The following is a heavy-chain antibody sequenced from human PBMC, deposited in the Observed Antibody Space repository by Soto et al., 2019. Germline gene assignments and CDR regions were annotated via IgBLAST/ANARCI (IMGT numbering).Heavy chain of an antibody. D-gene: IGHD6-13*01. Sequence: GGSLRLSCAASGFTFSSYSMNWVRQAPGKGLEWVSSISSSSSYIYYADSVKGRFTISRDNAKNSLSLQMNSLRAEDTAVYYCARNSEIDRRWQQLANYYYYGMDVWGQGTTVTVSS. CDR1: GFTFSSYS. J-gene: IGHJ6*02. V-gene: IGHV3-21*01. CDR2: ISSSSSYI. CDR3: ARNSEIDRRWQQLANYYYYGMDV.